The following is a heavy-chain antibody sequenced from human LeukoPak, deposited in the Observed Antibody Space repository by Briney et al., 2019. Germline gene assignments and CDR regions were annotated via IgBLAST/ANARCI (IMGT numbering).Heavy chain of an antibody. CDR2: INHSGST. D-gene: IGHD2-15*01. CDR1: GGSFSGYY. Sequence: KPSETLSLTCAVFGGSFSGYYWTWIRQPPGKGLEWIGEINHSGSTNYNPSLKSRVTISVDTSNKQFSLKLTSVTAADTAVYYCARWWGFDPWGQGTLVTVSS. CDR3: ARWWGFDP. J-gene: IGHJ5*02. V-gene: IGHV4-34*01.